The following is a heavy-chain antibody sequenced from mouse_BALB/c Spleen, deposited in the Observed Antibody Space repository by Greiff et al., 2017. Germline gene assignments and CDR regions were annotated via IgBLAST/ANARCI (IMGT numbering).Heavy chain of an antibody. V-gene: IGHV2-2*02. J-gene: IGHJ2*01. Sequence: VMLVESGPGLVQPSQSLSITCTVSGFSLTSYGVYWVRQSPGKGLEWLGVIWSGGSTDYNAAFISRLSISKDNSKSQVFFKMNSLQANDTAIYYCARNAKVRQNYFDYWGQGTTLTVSS. CDR2: IWSGGST. CDR1: GFSLTSYG. CDR3: ARNAKVRQNYFDY. D-gene: IGHD2-14*01.